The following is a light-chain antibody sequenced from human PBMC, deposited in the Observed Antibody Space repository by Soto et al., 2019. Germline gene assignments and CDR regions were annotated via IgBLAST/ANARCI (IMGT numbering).Light chain of an antibody. J-gene: IGKJ1*01. CDR3: QQCGSPAPWT. CDR1: QSVYSGY. Sequence: IVLTQSPNTLSLSPGERATLSCRASQSVYSGYVAWYQQKPGQPPRILIYEASNRATGNPDRYSGTGSGTKFTLTTSRLEPEDFAVYSCQQCGSPAPWTFGQGTKVEIK. V-gene: IGKV3-20*01. CDR2: EAS.